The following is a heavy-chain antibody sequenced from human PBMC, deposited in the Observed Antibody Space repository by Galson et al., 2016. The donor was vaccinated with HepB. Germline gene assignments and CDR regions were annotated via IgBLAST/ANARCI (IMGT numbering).Heavy chain of an antibody. CDR2: FYYTVDT. CDR1: GASISGTEYY. V-gene: IGHV4-39*01. CDR3: ATGIVVAGKMYYHYMDV. Sequence: SETLSLTCTVSGASISGTEYYWGWIRQPPGGGREWIGIFYYTVDTYSNPSLKSRVAISVDRSKDQFSLRLDSVTAADTGVYYCATGIVVAGKMYYHYMDVWGKGTTVTVSS. D-gene: IGHD6-19*01. J-gene: IGHJ6*03.